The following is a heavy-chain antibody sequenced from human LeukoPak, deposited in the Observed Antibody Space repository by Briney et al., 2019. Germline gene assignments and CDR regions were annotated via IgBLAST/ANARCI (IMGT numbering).Heavy chain of an antibody. D-gene: IGHD3-3*01. CDR3: AKDKGHYDFWSGYPYYFDY. J-gene: IGHJ4*02. Sequence: GGSLRLSCAASGFTFSSYGMHWVRQAPGKGLEWVAVISYDGSNKYYADSVKGRFTISRDNSKNTLHLQMNSLRAEDTAVYYCAKDKGHYDFWSGYPYYFDYWGQGTLVTVSS. CDR2: ISYDGSNK. V-gene: IGHV3-30*18. CDR1: GFTFSSYG.